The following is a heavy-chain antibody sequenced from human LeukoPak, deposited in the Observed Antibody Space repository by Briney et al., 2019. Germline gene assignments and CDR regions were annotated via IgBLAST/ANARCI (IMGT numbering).Heavy chain of an antibody. CDR1: GFTFSSYN. CDR2: ISTSSSYI. V-gene: IGHV3-21*01. D-gene: IGHD5-18*01. J-gene: IGHJ5*02. Sequence: GGSLRLSCAASGFTFSSYNMNWVRQAPGKGLEWVASISTSSSYIYYADSVKGRFTISRDNAKNSPYLQMNSLRAEDTAVYYCSRSESVDTAMVLPTWGQGTLVTVSS. CDR3: SRSESVDTAMVLPT.